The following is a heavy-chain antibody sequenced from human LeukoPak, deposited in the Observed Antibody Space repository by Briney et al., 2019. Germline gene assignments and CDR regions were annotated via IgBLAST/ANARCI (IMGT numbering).Heavy chain of an antibody. CDR2: INPNSGDT. CDR1: GYTFTGFY. CDR3: ARAVAGPYDSSGLDAFDI. D-gene: IGHD3-22*01. Sequence: ASVKVSCKASGYTFTGFYMHWVRQAPGQGLEWMGWINPNSGDTNCAQKFQGRVTMTRDMSTSTVYMELSSLRSEDTAVYYCARAVAGPYDSSGLDAFDIWGQGTMVTVSS. J-gene: IGHJ3*02. V-gene: IGHV1-2*02.